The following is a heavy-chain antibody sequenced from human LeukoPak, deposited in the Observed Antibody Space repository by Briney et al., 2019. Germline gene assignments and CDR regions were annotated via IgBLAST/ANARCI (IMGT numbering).Heavy chain of an antibody. CDR3: ARDQYCRGDCLWDFDY. J-gene: IGHJ4*02. D-gene: IGHD2-21*01. CDR2: ISSSSSTI. CDR1: GFTFSSYN. Sequence: GGSLRLSCAASGFTFSSYNMNWVRQSPGKGLEWVSYISSSSSTIYYADSVKGRFTISRDNAKDSLYLQMNSLRAEDTAVYYCARDQYCRGDCLWDFDYWGQGTLVTVSS. V-gene: IGHV3-48*01.